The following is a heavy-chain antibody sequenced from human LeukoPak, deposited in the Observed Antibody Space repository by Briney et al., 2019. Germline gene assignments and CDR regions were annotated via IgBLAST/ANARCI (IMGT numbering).Heavy chain of an antibody. CDR1: GFTFSNFW. CDR2: IKEDGSEK. Sequence: PGGSLRLSCAASGFTFSNFWMTWVRQAPGKGLEWVANIKEDGSEKYYEDSVKGRFTISRDNVKNSLYLQMNSLRAEDTAVYYCASGLELDYWGQGTLVTVSS. V-gene: IGHV3-7*03. CDR3: ASGLELDY. J-gene: IGHJ4*02.